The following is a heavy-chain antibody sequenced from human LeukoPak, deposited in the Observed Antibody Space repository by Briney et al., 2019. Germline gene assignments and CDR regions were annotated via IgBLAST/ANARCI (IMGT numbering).Heavy chain of an antibody. D-gene: IGHD6-13*01. CDR2: IKQDGSEK. Sequence: GGSLRLSCAASGFTFSSYWMSWVRQAPGKGLEWVANIKQDGSEKYYVDSVKGRFTISRDNAKNSLYLQMNSLRAEDTAVYYCARDLYSSSDRDMDAFDIWGQGTMVTVSS. J-gene: IGHJ3*02. CDR1: GFTFSSYW. CDR3: ARDLYSSSDRDMDAFDI. V-gene: IGHV3-7*01.